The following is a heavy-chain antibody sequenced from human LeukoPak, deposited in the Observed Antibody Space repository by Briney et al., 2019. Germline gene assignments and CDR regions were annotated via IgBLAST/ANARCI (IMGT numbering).Heavy chain of an antibody. J-gene: IGHJ4*02. D-gene: IGHD3-3*01. V-gene: IGHV1-18*04. CDR3: ARSVTIFGVATLGY. CDR2: ISAYNGNT. CDR1: GYTFTGYY. Sequence: GASVKVSCKASGYTFTGYYMHWVRQAPGQGLEWMGWISAYNGNTNYAEKLQGRVTMTTDTSTSTAYMELRSLRYDDTAVYYCARSVTIFGVATLGYWGQGTPVTVSS.